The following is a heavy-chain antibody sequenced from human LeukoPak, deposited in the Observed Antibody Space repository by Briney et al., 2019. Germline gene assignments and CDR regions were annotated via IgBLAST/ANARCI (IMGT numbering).Heavy chain of an antibody. D-gene: IGHD3-9*01. CDR1: GFTFSSYW. J-gene: IGHJ5*02. CDR3: ARDYTGYFP. CDR2: IKTDGSEE. V-gene: IGHV3-7*03. Sequence: GGSLRLSCEASGFTFSSYWMSWVRQAPGKGLEWVANIKTDGSEEYYVDSVKGRFTISRDNAKNSSYLQMNSLRAEDTAVYYCARDYTGYFPWGQGTLVIVSS.